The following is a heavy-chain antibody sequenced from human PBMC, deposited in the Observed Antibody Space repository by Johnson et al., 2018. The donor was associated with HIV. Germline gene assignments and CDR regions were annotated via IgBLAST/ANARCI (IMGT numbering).Heavy chain of an antibody. Sequence: VQLVESGGGLVQPGGSLRLSCAASGFTFSTHWMTWVRQAPGKGLEWVANIKQDGSQKYYAGSVKGRFTISRDNSKNTLSLQMNSLRAEDTAVYYCARDAVRMFGVVQDAFDIWGQGTMVTVSS. CDR1: GFTFSTHW. CDR3: ARDAVRMFGVVQDAFDI. V-gene: IGHV3-7*01. CDR2: IKQDGSQK. J-gene: IGHJ3*02. D-gene: IGHD3-3*01.